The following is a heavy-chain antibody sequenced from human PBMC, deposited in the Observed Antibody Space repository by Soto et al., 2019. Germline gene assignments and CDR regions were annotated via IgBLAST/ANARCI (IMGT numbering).Heavy chain of an antibody. D-gene: IGHD5-12*01. V-gene: IGHV4-31*03. CDR3: ASGYAYKPLDY. CDR2: IYYSGST. CDR1: GGSISSGVYY. J-gene: IGHJ4*02. Sequence: QVQLQESGPGLLKPSQTLSLTCTVSGGSISSGVYYWSWIRQHPGKGLEWIGYIYYSGSTYYNLSLKSRVTISVDTSKNQFSLKLSSVTAADTAVYYCASGYAYKPLDYWGQGTLVTVSS.